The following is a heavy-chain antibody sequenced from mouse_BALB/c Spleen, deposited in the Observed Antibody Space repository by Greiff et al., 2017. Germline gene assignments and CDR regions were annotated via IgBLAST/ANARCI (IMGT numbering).Heavy chain of an antibody. Sequence: VQLQQSGAELMKPGASVKISCKATGYTFSSYWIEWVKQRPGHGLEWIGEILPGSGSTNYNEKFKGKATFTADTSSNTAYMQLSSLTSEDSAVYYCARRDYGNYGRFAYWGQGTLVTVSA. CDR3: ARRDYGNYGRFAY. CDR1: GYTFSSYW. D-gene: IGHD2-1*01. CDR2: ILPGSGST. V-gene: IGHV1-9*01. J-gene: IGHJ3*01.